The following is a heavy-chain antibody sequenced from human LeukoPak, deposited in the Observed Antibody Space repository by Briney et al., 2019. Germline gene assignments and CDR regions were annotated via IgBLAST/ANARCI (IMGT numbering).Heavy chain of an antibody. J-gene: IGHJ4*02. CDR1: GGSISGYY. CDR3: ARVRIYGDQEYFDY. V-gene: IGHV4-4*07. Sequence: SETLSLTCTVSGGSISGYYWSWIRQPAGKGLEWIGRIYTSGNTNYNPSLKSRVTMSVNTSKNQFSLKLSSVTAADTAVYYCARVRIYGDQEYFDYWGQGTLVTVSS. D-gene: IGHD4-17*01. CDR2: IYTSGNT.